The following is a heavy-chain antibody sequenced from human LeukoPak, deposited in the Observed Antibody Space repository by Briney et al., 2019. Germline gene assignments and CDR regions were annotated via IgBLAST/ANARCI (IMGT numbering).Heavy chain of an antibody. J-gene: IGHJ5*02. D-gene: IGHD3-3*01. CDR1: GFTFDYYA. CDR2: FRWDSGSI. V-gene: IGHV3-9*01. CDR3: AKDSGDFWSGYTNWFDP. Sequence: HTGRSLRLSCAASGFTFDYYAMHWVRQAPGKGLEGVSGFRWDSGSIGYADSVKGRFTISRDNAKNSLYLQMNSLRAEDTALYYCAKDSGDFWSGYTNWFDPWGQGTLVTVSS.